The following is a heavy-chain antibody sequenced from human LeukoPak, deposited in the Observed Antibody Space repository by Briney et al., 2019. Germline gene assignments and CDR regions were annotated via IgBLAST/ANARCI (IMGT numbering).Heavy chain of an antibody. J-gene: IGHJ4*02. CDR3: ARDLSRLVRGLLDY. Sequence: VGTLRLSCAPSRFTPRSDSMNCGPEAPGKGLEWVSSISRTSSYIYYTDSVKGRFTISRDNAKNSLYLQMNSLRAEDTAVYYCARDLSRLVRGLLDYWGQGTLVTVSS. D-gene: IGHD6-19*01. V-gene: IGHV3-21*01. CDR1: RFTPRSDS. CDR2: ISRTSSYI.